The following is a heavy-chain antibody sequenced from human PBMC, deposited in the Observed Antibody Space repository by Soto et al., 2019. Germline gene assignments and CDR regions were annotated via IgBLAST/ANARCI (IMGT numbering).Heavy chain of an antibody. CDR1: GFTFSRYG. J-gene: IGHJ4*02. CDR2: ISYDGSNK. D-gene: IGHD3-22*01. Sequence: SGGSLRLSCAAAGFTFSRYGMHGVRQAPGKGLEWVPVISYDGSNKYYADSVKGRFTISRDNSKNTLYLQMNSLRAEDTAVYYCAKGEAHYYDSSGYYLDYWGQGTQVTVSS. CDR3: AKGEAHYYDSSGYYLDY. V-gene: IGHV3-30*18.